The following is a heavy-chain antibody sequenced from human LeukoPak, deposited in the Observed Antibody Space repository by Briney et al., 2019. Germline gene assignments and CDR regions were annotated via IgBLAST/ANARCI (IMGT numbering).Heavy chain of an antibody. V-gene: IGHV4-34*01. J-gene: IGHJ6*02. CDR1: GGPFSGYY. CDR3: ARGDSSSWYPSTYYYGMDV. D-gene: IGHD6-13*01. Sequence: SETLSLTCAVYGGPFSGYYWSWIRQPPGKGLEWIGEINHSGSTNYNPSLKSRVTISVDTSKNQFSLKLSSVTAADTAVYYCARGDSSSWYPSTYYYGMDVWGQGTTVTVSS. CDR2: INHSGST.